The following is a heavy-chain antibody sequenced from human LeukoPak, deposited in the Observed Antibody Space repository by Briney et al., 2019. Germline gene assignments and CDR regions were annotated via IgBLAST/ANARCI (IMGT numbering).Heavy chain of an antibody. CDR2: ISSSSSTF. J-gene: IGHJ3*02. V-gene: IGHV3-48*04. D-gene: IGHD3-16*01. CDR3: ARRDPLKGGAFDI. CDR1: GFTFTTYI. Sequence: TGGSLRLSCAASGFTFTTYIMNWVRQALGKGLECVSYISSSSSTFYYADSVKGRFTISRDNAKNSLYLQMNSLRAEDTAVYYCARRDPLKGGAFDIWGQGTMVTVSS.